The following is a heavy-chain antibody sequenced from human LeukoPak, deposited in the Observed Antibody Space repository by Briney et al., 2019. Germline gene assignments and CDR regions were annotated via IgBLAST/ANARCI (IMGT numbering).Heavy chain of an antibody. Sequence: GGSLRLSCAASGFTFSDSYMTWVRQAPGKGLEWVSSISSSGSTIYYADSVKGRFTISRDNAKNSLYLQMNSLRAEDTAVYYCAREVLNIVVVPAAIDYWGQGTLVTVSS. D-gene: IGHD2-2*02. V-gene: IGHV3-11*01. CDR3: AREVLNIVVVPAAIDY. CDR2: ISSSGSTI. CDR1: GFTFSDSY. J-gene: IGHJ4*02.